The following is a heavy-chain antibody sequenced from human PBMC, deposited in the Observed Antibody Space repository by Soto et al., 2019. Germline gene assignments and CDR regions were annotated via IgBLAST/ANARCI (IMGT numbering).Heavy chain of an antibody. CDR3: AKGDFDS. J-gene: IGHJ4*02. D-gene: IGHD3-16*01. CDR2: VFSGGNT. CDR1: GFTVSNNY. V-gene: IGHV3-53*01. Sequence: EVQLVESGGGLIQPGGSLRLSCAASGFTVSNNYMSWVRQAPGKGLQWVAIVFSGGNTYLADSVKGRFTVSRDNSKNTLDLQMNSLRAEDTAVYYCAKGDFDSWGQGTLVIVSS.